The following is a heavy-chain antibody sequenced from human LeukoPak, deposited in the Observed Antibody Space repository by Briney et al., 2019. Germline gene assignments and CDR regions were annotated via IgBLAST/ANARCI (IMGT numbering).Heavy chain of an antibody. CDR2: TYYRSKWYN. D-gene: IGHD7-27*01. J-gene: IGHJ4*02. Sequence: SQTLSLTCAISGDSVSSNSAARNWIRQSPSRGLEWLGRTYYRSKWYNEYAISVKSPITINADTSKNQFSLQLNSVTPEGTAVYYCARELTGFDYWGQGTLVTVSS. CDR1: GDSVSSNSAA. V-gene: IGHV6-1*01. CDR3: ARELTGFDY.